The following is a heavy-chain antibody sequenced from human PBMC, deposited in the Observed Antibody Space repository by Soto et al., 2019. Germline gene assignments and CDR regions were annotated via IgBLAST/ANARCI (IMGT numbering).Heavy chain of an antibody. CDR1: RFTFSNYA. CDR2: SSSSSSYI. V-gene: IGHV3-21*01. J-gene: IGHJ6*02. CDR3: ARDTGALTYYYDSSGGYYGMDV. D-gene: IGHD3-22*01. Sequence: GGSLRLSCAASRFTFSNYAMSWVRQAPGKGLEWVSSSSSSSSYIYYADSVKGRFTISRDNAKNSLYLQMDSLRAEDTAVYYCARDTGALTYYYDSSGGYYGMDVWGQGTTVTVSS.